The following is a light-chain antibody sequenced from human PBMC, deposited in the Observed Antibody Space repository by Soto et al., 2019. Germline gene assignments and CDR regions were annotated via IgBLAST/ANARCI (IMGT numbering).Light chain of an antibody. CDR1: SSDVGGYNY. J-gene: IGLJ1*01. CDR2: DVS. Sequence: QSVLTQPASVSWPPGQSITISCTGTSSDVGGYNYVSWYQQYPGNAPKLMIYDVSNRPSGVSNRFSGSKSGNTASLTISGLQAEDEADYYCSSYTSSSTYVFGTGTKVTVL. CDR3: SSYTSSSTYV. V-gene: IGLV2-14*01.